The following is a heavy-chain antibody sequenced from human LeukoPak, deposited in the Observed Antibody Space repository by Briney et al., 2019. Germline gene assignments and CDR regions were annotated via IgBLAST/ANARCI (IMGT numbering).Heavy chain of an antibody. CDR1: GGSISSYY. D-gene: IGHD3-9*01. CDR3: ARSPPDMEEYYFDY. J-gene: IGHJ4*02. V-gene: IGHV4-4*09. Sequence: SDTLSLTCTVSGGSISSYYWSWIRQPPGKGLGWIGYIYTSGSTNYNPSLKSRVTISVDTSKNQFSLKLSSVTAADTAVYYCARSPPDMEEYYFDYWGQGTLVTVSS. CDR2: IYTSGST.